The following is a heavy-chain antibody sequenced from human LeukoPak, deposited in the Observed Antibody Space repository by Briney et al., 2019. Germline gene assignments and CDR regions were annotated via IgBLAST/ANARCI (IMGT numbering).Heavy chain of an antibody. CDR1: GFTFSSSA. Sequence: PGGSLRLSCAASGFTFSSSAMSWVRQAPGKGLEWVSAISGRGGSTYYADSVKGRFTISRDNSKNTLYLQMNSLRAEDTAIYYCAKVSGAVAGTLDYWGQGTLVTVSS. CDR2: ISGRGGST. V-gene: IGHV3-23*01. J-gene: IGHJ4*02. D-gene: IGHD6-19*01. CDR3: AKVSGAVAGTLDY.